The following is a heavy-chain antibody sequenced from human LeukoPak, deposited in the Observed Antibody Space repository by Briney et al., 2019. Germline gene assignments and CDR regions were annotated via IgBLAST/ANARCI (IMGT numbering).Heavy chain of an antibody. J-gene: IGHJ4*02. V-gene: IGHV3-30-3*01. Sequence: GRSLRLSCAASGFTFSSYAMHWVRQAPGKGLEWVAVISYDGSNKYYADSVKGRFTISRDNSKNTLYLQMNSLRAEDTAVYYCARVSGIGVVVPAAIRKGFDYWGQGTLVTVSS. CDR3: ARVSGIGVVVPAAIRKGFDY. D-gene: IGHD2-2*02. CDR2: ISYDGSNK. CDR1: GFTFSSYA.